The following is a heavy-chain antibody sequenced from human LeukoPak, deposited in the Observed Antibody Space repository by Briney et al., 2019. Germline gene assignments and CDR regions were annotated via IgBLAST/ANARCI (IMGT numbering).Heavy chain of an antibody. J-gene: IGHJ4*02. CDR1: GYTFAGYY. Sequence: ASVKVSCKASGYTFAGYYMHWVRQAPGQGLEWMGWINPNSGGTNYAQKFQGRVTMTRDTSISTAYMELSRLRSDDTAVYYCARDVGEYCSSTNCYASHYWGQGTLVTVSS. CDR3: ARDVGEYCSSTNCYASHY. CDR2: INPNSGGT. V-gene: IGHV1-2*02. D-gene: IGHD2-2*01.